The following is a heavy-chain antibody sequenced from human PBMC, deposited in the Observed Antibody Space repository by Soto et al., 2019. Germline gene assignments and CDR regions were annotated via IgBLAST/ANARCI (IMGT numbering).Heavy chain of an antibody. CDR1: GFTFRTYA. J-gene: IGHJ4*02. CDR2: ISGSGDST. CDR3: AKGGYANSWYNFAH. D-gene: IGHD6-13*01. Sequence: EVQLLESGGGLAQPGGSLRLSCAASGFTFRTYAMNWVRQAPGEGLEWVSDISGSGDSTHYSDSVKGRFTISRDNSKNPLYLQLNSLRAEDTAVYYWAKGGYANSWYNFAHGGRGTLVTVSS. V-gene: IGHV3-23*01.